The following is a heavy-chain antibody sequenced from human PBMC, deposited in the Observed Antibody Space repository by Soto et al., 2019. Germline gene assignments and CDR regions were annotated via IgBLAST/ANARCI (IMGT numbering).Heavy chain of an antibody. CDR1: EFTFSSYW. CDR2: IKGDGIST. D-gene: IGHD3-10*01. J-gene: IGHJ4*02. V-gene: IGHV3-74*01. Sequence: EVQLVESGGGLVQSGGSLRLYCAASEFTFSSYWMHWVRQAPGKGLVWVSRIKGDGISTNYADSVKGRFTISRDNAKDTVFLQMTGLSADDTAVYYCARGAMGNYYNDYWGQGTLVTVSS. CDR3: ARGAMGNYYNDY.